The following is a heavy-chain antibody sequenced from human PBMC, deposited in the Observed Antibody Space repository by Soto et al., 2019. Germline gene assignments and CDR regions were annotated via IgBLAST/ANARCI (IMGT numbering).Heavy chain of an antibody. CDR3: AKGEVRGIIPSYFDY. CDR2: ISNDGSNE. D-gene: IGHD3-10*01. CDR1: GFTFRWFG. J-gene: IGHJ4*02. Sequence: PGGSLRLCCAGSGFTFRWFGMNWDRQAPGKGLEWVARISNDGSNEYYVDSVKGRFTISRDNSKNTLYLQMDSLRAEDTAVYYCAKGEVRGIIPSYFDYWGLGTLVTVSS. V-gene: IGHV3-30*18.